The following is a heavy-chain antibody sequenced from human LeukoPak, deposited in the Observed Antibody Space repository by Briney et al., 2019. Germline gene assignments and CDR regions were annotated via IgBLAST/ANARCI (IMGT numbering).Heavy chain of an antibody. Sequence: ASVKVSCKASGYTFISYFIHWVRQAPGQGLEWMGIINPSGGSTRYAQKFQGRVTMTRDTSTSTVYMEMSSLRSEDTAVYYCARSGGDAISPFDYWGQGTLVTVSS. J-gene: IGHJ4*02. D-gene: IGHD2-21*02. V-gene: IGHV1-46*01. CDR1: GYTFISYF. CDR2: INPSGGST. CDR3: ARSGGDAISPFDY.